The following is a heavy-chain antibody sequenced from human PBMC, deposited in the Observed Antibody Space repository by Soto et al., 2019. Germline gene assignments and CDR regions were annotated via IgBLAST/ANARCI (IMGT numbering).Heavy chain of an antibody. Sequence: QVQLQESGPGLVKPSQTLSLTCTVSGGSISSGGYYWSWIRQHPGKGLEWIGYSYYSGSTSYNPYLHSRVTISVDTSKNQFSLKLSSVTAAHTAVYYCPRAVTPWRFDPWGQGNLVTVSS. CDR1: GGSISSGGYY. CDR3: PRAVTPWRFDP. J-gene: IGHJ5*02. CDR2: SYYSGST. D-gene: IGHD2-21*02. V-gene: IGHV4-31*03.